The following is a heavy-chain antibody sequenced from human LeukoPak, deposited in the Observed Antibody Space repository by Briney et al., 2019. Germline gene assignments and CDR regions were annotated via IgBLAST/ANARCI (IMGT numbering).Heavy chain of an antibody. D-gene: IGHD3-3*01. CDR2: IYTSGST. CDR1: GGSISSYY. CDR3: ARDGRSGSYYYYYTDV. Sequence: SETLSLTCTVSGGSISSYYWSWIRQPAGKGLEWIGRIYTSGSTNYNPSLKSRVTMSVDTSKNQFSLKLSSVTAADTAVYYCARDGRSGSYYYYYTDVWGKGTTVTVSS. V-gene: IGHV4-4*07. J-gene: IGHJ6*03.